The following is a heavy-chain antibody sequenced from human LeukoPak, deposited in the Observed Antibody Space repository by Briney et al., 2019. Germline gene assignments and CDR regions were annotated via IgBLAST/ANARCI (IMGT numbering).Heavy chain of an antibody. CDR1: GGTFSSYA. CDR2: IIPILGIA. Sequence: ASVKVSCKASGGTFSSYAISWVRQAPGQGLEWMGRIIPILGIANYAQKFQGRVTITADKSTSTAYMELSSLRSEDTAVYYCARRDPIVVVVAATLGYFQHWGQGTLVTVSS. V-gene: IGHV1-69*04. D-gene: IGHD2-15*01. CDR3: ARRDPIVVVVAATLGYFQH. J-gene: IGHJ1*01.